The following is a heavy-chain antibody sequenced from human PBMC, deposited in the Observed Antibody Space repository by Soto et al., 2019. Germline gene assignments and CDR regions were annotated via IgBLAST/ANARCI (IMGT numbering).Heavy chain of an antibody. J-gene: IGHJ6*02. CDR1: GFTCSSYS. D-gene: IGHD6-6*01. Sequence: GGSLRLSWAASGFTCSSYSMNWVRQAPGKGLEWVSYISSSSSTIYYADSVKGRFTISRDNAKNSLYLQMNSLRDEDTAVYYCARPEYSSSSYGMAVWGQGTTVTVSS. CDR2: ISSSSSTI. CDR3: ARPEYSSSSYGMAV. V-gene: IGHV3-48*02.